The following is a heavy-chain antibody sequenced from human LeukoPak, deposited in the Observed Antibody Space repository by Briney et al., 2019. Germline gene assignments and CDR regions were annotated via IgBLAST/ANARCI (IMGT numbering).Heavy chain of an antibody. CDR1: GFTFSSYW. Sequence: GGSLRLSCAASGFTFSSYWMSWVRQAPGKGLEWVSVIYSGGSTYYADSVKGRFTISRDNSKNTLYLQMNSLRAEDTAVYYCASDYYYGMDVWGQGTTVTVSS. J-gene: IGHJ6*02. CDR3: ASDYYYGMDV. V-gene: IGHV3-53*01. CDR2: IYSGGST.